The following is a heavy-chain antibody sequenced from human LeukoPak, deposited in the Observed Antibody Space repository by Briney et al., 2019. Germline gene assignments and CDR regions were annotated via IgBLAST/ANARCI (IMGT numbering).Heavy chain of an antibody. CDR3: ARDVVAVDSNWFDP. Sequence: GASVTVSCKTSGYTFIVYHIHWMRQAPGQGLEWIGWIDPYSGGTHFAEKFQGRVTLTRDTSITTLYMELTNLKSDDTSIYFCARDVVAVDSNWFDPWGQGTLVTASS. CDR2: IDPYSGGT. V-gene: IGHV1-2*02. D-gene: IGHD6-19*01. CDR1: GYTFIVYH. J-gene: IGHJ5*02.